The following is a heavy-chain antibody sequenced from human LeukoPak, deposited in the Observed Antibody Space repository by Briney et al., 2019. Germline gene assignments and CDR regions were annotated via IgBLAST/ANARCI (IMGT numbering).Heavy chain of an antibody. CDR2: INRDGRDT. CDR1: GFTFSSYL. Sequence: PGGSLRLSCAASGFTFSSYLMHWGRQAPGKGRVCVSRINRDGRDTTYADSVKGRFSISRDNAKNTLHLHRNSLRAEDTAVYYCARSPAWEIRPFDYWGQGTLVTVSS. J-gene: IGHJ4*02. CDR3: ARSPAWEIRPFDY. V-gene: IGHV3-74*01. D-gene: IGHD1-26*01.